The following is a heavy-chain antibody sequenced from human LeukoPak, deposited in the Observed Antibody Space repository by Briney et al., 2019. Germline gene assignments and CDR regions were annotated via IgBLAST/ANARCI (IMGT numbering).Heavy chain of an antibody. J-gene: IGHJ4*02. CDR3: ATSEGGGYYSAPYFDY. Sequence: ASVKVSCKASGGTFSSYAIRWVRQAPGQGLEWMGGIIPIFGTANYAQKFRGRVTITTDESTSTAYMELSSLRSEDTAVYYCATSEGGGYYSAPYFDYWGQGTLVTVSS. V-gene: IGHV1-69*05. D-gene: IGHD3-22*01. CDR1: GGTFSSYA. CDR2: IIPIFGTA.